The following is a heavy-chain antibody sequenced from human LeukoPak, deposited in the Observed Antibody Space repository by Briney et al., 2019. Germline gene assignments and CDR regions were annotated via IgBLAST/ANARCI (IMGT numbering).Heavy chain of an antibody. D-gene: IGHD3-9*01. Sequence: PGGSLRLSCAASGFTVSNYYMNWVRQAPGKGLEWVSVIYTGGSTYYADSVKGRFTISRDNSKNTLFLQMNSLRAEDTAVYYCDFYYDILTGYYNDAFDIWGQGTMVTVSS. CDR3: DFYYDILTGYYNDAFDI. CDR1: GFTVSNYY. CDR2: IYTGGST. V-gene: IGHV3-66*01. J-gene: IGHJ3*02.